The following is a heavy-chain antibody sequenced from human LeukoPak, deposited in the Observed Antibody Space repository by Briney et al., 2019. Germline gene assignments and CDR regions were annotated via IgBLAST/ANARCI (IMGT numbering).Heavy chain of an antibody. CDR3: ARGGYTYGFDAFDF. CDR2: IFYSGST. J-gene: IGHJ3*01. V-gene: IGHV4-61*03. CDR1: GASINSGSYY. D-gene: IGHD5-18*01. Sequence: SETLSLTCTVSGASINSGSYYWSWLRQPPGKGLEWIGYIFYSGSTKYNLSLKSRVSFSVDTSKNHFSLKLTSVTAADTAVYYCARGGYTYGFDAFDFWGQGTMVTVSS.